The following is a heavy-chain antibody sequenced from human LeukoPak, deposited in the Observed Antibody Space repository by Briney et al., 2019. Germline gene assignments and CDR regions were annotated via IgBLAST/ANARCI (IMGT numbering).Heavy chain of an antibody. Sequence: SETLSLTCAVYGGSFSGYYWSWIRQPPGKELEWIGEINHSGSTNYNPSLKSRVTISVDTSKNQFSLKLSSVTAADTAVYYCARGRGGYNSFDYWGQGTLVTVSS. CDR2: INHSGST. D-gene: IGHD5-24*01. V-gene: IGHV4-34*01. J-gene: IGHJ4*02. CDR1: GGSFSGYY. CDR3: ARGRGGYNSFDY.